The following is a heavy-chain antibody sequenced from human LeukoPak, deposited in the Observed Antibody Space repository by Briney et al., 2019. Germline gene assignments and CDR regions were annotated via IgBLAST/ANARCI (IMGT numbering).Heavy chain of an antibody. Sequence: SETLSLTCTVSGGSISSYYWSWIRQPPGKGLEWIGYIYYSGSTNYNPSLKSRVTISVDTSKNQFSLKLSSVTAADTAVYYCAREGRGYCSSTSCEYYYMDVWGKGTTVTISS. D-gene: IGHD2-2*01. J-gene: IGHJ6*03. CDR3: AREGRGYCSSTSCEYYYMDV. CDR1: GGSISSYY. V-gene: IGHV4-59*01. CDR2: IYYSGST.